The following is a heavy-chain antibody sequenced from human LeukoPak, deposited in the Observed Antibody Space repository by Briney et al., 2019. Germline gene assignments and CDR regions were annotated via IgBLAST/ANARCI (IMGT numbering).Heavy chain of an antibody. J-gene: IGHJ6*02. CDR3: ARDRGGGTWFGELFALAGGRYYYGMDV. Sequence: SETLSLTCTVSGYSISSGYYWGWIRQPPGKGLEWIGSIYHSGSTYYNPSLKSRVTISVDTSKNQFSLKLSSVTAADTAVYYCARDRGGGTWFGELFALAGGRYYYGMDVWGQGTTVTVSS. CDR1: GYSISSGYY. CDR2: IYHSGST. V-gene: IGHV4-38-2*02. D-gene: IGHD3-10*01.